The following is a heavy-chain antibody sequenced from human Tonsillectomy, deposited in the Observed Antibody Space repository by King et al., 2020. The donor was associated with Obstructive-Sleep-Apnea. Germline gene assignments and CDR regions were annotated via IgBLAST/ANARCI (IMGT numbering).Heavy chain of an antibody. J-gene: IGHJ4*02. CDR1: GGGFDNHV. CDR2: ISPLLTIT. D-gene: IGHD2-2*03. Sequence: VQLVESGTEVKNPGSSVKVSCKASGGGFDNHVINWVRQSPGQGLEWLGRISPLLTITDYAPRFQDKVTIIADNSRDTVYMTLSGLKSEDTAMYYCARDPRGFGVGYGHTFDMWGQGSLVVVSS. CDR3: ARDPRGFGVGYGHTFDM. V-gene: IGHV1-69*09.